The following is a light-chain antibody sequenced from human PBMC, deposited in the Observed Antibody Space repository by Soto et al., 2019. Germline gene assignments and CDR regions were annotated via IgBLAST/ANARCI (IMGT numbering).Light chain of an antibody. V-gene: IGKV3-11*01. CDR3: QQRSSWPLT. CDR2: DAF. J-gene: IGKJ4*01. CDR1: QSVGSY. Sequence: EIVLTQSPATLSLSPGERATLSCRASQSVGSYFAWYQQKPGQAPRLLIYDAFNRATGIPARFSGSGSGTDFTLTISSLEPEDFAVYFCQQRSSWPLTFGGGTTVEIK.